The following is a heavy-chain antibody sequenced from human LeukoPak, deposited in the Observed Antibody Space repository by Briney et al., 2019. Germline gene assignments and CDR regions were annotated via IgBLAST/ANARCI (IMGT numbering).Heavy chain of an antibody. V-gene: IGHV4-39*02. CDR1: GGSISSSSYY. CDR2: IYYSGST. Sequence: SETLSLTCTVSGGSISSSSYYWGWIRQPPGKGLEWIGSIYYSGSTYYNPSLKSRVTISVDTSKNQFSLKLRSVTAADTAVYYCARDGGSFDYWGQGTLVTVSS. CDR3: ARDGGSFDY. J-gene: IGHJ4*02.